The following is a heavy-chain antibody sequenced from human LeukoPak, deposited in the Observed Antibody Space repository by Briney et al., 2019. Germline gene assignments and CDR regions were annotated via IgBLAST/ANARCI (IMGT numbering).Heavy chain of an antibody. CDR1: GFTFSNAW. CDR3: TTEYYYDSSGYYEYFQH. J-gene: IGHJ1*01. V-gene: IGHV3-15*01. D-gene: IGHD3-22*01. CDR2: IKSKTDGGTT. Sequence: GGSLRLSCAASGFTFSNAWVSWVRQAPGKGLEWVGRIKSKTDGGTTDYAAPVKGRFTISRDDSKNTLYLQMNSLKTEDTAVYYCTTEYYYDSSGYYEYFQHWGQGTLVTVSS.